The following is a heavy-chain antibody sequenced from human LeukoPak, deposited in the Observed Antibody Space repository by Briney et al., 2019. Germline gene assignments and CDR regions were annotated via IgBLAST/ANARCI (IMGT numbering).Heavy chain of an antibody. V-gene: IGHV3-53*01. CDR1: GFTVSSNY. CDR3: AKDRPQQLVPWFDY. J-gene: IGHJ4*02. Sequence: GGSLRLSCAASGFTVSSNYMSWVRQAPGKGLEWVSVIYSGGSTYYADSVKGRFTISRDNSKNTLYLQMNSLRAEDTAVYYCAKDRPQQLVPWFDYWGQGTLVTVSS. D-gene: IGHD6-13*01. CDR2: IYSGGST.